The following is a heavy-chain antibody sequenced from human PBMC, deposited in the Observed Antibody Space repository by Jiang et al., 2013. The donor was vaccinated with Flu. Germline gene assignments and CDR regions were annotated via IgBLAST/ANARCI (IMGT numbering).Heavy chain of an antibody. CDR1: GGSISSSSYY. CDR3: ARHSTQIPSRSSGGQYYYDSSGYYYTSTFDY. D-gene: IGHD3-22*01. J-gene: IGHJ4*02. CDR2: IYYSGST. V-gene: IGHV4-39*07. Sequence: GSGLVKPSETLSLTCTVSGGSISSSSYYWGWIRQPPGKGLEWIGSIYYSGSTYYNPSLKSRVTISVDTSKNQFSLKLSSVTAADTAVYYCARHSTQIPSRSSGGQYYYDSSGYYYTSTFDYWGQGTLVTVSS.